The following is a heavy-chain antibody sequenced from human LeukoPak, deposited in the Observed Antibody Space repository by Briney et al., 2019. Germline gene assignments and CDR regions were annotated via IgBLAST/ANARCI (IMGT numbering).Heavy chain of an antibody. Sequence: GGSLRLSCAASGFTFSTYGMHWVRQAPGKGLEWVAVTSFDGSNQYYADSVKGRFTISRDNFKSTLFLQMNSLRAEDTAVYYCARGDYELDYWGQGTLVTVSS. V-gene: IGHV3-30*03. CDR1: GFTFSTYG. D-gene: IGHD3-16*01. J-gene: IGHJ4*02. CDR3: ARGDYELDY. CDR2: TSFDGSNQ.